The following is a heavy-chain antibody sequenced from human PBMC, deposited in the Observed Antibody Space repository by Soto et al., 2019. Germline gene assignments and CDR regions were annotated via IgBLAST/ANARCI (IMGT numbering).Heavy chain of an antibody. Sequence: SGPTLVNPTQTLTLTCTFSGFSITTRAMCVSWIRQPPGKALEWLALIDWADDEYYSTSLKTRLTISKDTSKNQVVLTMTNMDPVDTATYYCARISQQLVPDYWGQGTLVTVSS. CDR3: ARISQQLVPDY. CDR2: IDWADDE. D-gene: IGHD6-13*01. V-gene: IGHV2-70*01. CDR1: GFSITTRAMC. J-gene: IGHJ4*02.